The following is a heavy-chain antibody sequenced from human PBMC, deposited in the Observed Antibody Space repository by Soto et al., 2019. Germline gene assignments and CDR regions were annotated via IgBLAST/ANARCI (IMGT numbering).Heavy chain of an antibody. CDR3: AKYNSGWSTFDY. CDR2: ISYDGSNK. D-gene: IGHD6-19*01. V-gene: IGHV3-30*18. Sequence: QVQLVESGGGVVQPGRSLRLSCAASGFTFSNYDMHWVRQAPGKGLEWVAVISYDGSNKNYADSVKGRFTISRDNSKNTLYLQMNSLRAEDTAVYYCAKYNSGWSTFDYWGQGTLVTVSS. J-gene: IGHJ4*02. CDR1: GFTFSNYD.